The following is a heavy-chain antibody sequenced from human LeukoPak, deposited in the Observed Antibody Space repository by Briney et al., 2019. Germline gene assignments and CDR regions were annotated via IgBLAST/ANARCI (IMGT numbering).Heavy chain of an antibody. Sequence: GGSLRLSCTASGFTFSGAWMTWVRQAPGKGLEWVANIREDGTEKNYVDSVKGRFTISRDNSKNTLYLLMNNLRAEDTAVYYCARAQRGDYMDVWGKGTTVTISS. CDR3: ARAQRGDYMDV. J-gene: IGHJ6*03. D-gene: IGHD6-25*01. CDR2: IREDGTEK. CDR1: GFTFSGAW. V-gene: IGHV3-7*03.